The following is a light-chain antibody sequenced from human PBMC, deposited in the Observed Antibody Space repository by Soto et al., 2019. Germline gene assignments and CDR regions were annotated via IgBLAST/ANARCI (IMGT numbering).Light chain of an antibody. J-gene: IGKJ5*01. V-gene: IGKV3-20*01. CDR2: GAS. CDR3: QQYGSSPPIT. CDR1: QSVSSSY. Sequence: EIVLTQSPGTRSLSPGEXXXXXXSSXQSVSSSYLAWYQQKPGQAPRLLIYGASSRATGIPDRFSGSGSGTDFTLTISRLEPEDFAVYYCQQYGSSPPITFGQGTRLEIK.